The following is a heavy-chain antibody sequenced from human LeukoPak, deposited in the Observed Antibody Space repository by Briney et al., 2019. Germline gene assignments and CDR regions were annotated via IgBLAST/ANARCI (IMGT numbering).Heavy chain of an antibody. D-gene: IGHD6-19*01. CDR3: ARGRGWGILDS. J-gene: IGHJ4*02. CDR1: GGSISSSSYY. Sequence: KPSETLSLTCTVSGGSISSSSYYWGWIRQPPGKGLEWIGSIYYSGSTYYNPSLKSRVTISVDTSKNQFSLKLSSVTAADTAVYYCARGRGWGILDSWGQGHLVTVSS. V-gene: IGHV4-39*07. CDR2: IYYSGST.